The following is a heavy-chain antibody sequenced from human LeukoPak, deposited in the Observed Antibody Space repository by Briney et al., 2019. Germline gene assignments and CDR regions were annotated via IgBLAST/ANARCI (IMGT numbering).Heavy chain of an antibody. V-gene: IGHV4-61*02. Sequence: SSQTLSLTCTVSGGSISSGSYYWSWIRQPAVNGLEWIGRIYTSGSTNYNPSLKSRVTISVDTSKNQFSLKLSSVTAADTAVYYCAREGCSSTSCYYYYYYMDVWGKGTTVTVSS. D-gene: IGHD2-2*01. CDR3: AREGCSSTSCYYYYYYMDV. J-gene: IGHJ6*03. CDR1: GGSISSGSYY. CDR2: IYTSGST.